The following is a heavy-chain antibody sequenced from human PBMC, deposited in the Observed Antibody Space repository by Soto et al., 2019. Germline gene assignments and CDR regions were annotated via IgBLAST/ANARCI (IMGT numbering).Heavy chain of an antibody. D-gene: IGHD6-19*01. J-gene: IGHJ4*02. CDR1: GGSISSYY. CDR3: ARAAVAPAYYFDY. Sequence: SETLSLTCTVSGGSISSYYWSWIRQPPGKGLEWIGYIYYSGSTNYNPSLKSRVTISVDTSKNQFSLKLSSVTAAGTAVYYCARAAVAPAYYFDYWGQGTLVTVSS. CDR2: IYYSGST. V-gene: IGHV4-59*01.